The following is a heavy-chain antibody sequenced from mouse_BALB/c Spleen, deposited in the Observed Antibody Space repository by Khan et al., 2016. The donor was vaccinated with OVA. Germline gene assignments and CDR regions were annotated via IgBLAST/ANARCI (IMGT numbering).Heavy chain of an antibody. CDR2: IAPGSGST. D-gene: IGHD1-1*01. CDR1: GYTFTSYW. CDR3: ARSNYYGSGLYAMDY. Sequence: DLVMPGAAVTLSCKASGYTFTSYWINWIKQRPGQGLEWIGRIAPGSGSTSYHDMFKGKATLTVDASSSTAYIPLSSLSSEDSAVYFCARSNYYGSGLYAMDYWGQGTSGTVSS. V-gene: IGHV1S41*01. J-gene: IGHJ4*01.